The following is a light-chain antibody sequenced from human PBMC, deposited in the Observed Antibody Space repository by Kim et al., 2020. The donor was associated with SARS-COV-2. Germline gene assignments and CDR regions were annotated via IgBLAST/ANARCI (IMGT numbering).Light chain of an antibody. V-gene: IGLV3-1*01. CDR1: KLGNKY. J-gene: IGLJ1*01. CDR3: QTWASDSAI. CDR2: QDQ. Sequence: VCPGQTASVSCSGDKLGNKYVSWYQQKPGQSTLLLIYQDQKRPSQIPARFSGSNSGNTATLTITGTQAIDEGDYYCQTWASDSAIFGTGTKVTVL.